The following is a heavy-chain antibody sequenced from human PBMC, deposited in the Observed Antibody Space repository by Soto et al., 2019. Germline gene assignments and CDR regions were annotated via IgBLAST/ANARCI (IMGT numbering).Heavy chain of an antibody. CDR3: ARVSKAGYDYVWGSYRYLLDY. Sequence: QVQLVQSGAEVKKPGASVKVSCKASGYTFTSYGISWVRQAPGQGLEWMGWISAYNGNTNYAQKLQGRVTMTTDTSTSTAYMELRSLRSDDTAVYYCARVSKAGYDYVWGSYRYLLDYWGQGTLVTVSS. V-gene: IGHV1-18*01. CDR1: GYTFTSYG. D-gene: IGHD3-16*02. CDR2: ISAYNGNT. J-gene: IGHJ4*02.